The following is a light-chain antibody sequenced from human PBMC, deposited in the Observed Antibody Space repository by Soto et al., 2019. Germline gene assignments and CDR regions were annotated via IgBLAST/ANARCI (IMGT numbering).Light chain of an antibody. J-gene: IGKJ2*01. CDR3: QQYGVSPLMFT. CDR2: GAS. Sequence: EIVLVQSPGTLSLSPGERATLSCRASQSVSNNYLAWYQQKPGQAPRLLIYGASSRVTGVPDRFSGSGTGPDFSLTITRLEPEDFAVYYCQQYGVSPLMFTFGQGTKVGVK. V-gene: IGKV3-20*01. CDR1: QSVSNNY.